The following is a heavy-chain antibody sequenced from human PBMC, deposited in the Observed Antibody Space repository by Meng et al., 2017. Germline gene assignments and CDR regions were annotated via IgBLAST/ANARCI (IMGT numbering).Heavy chain of an antibody. CDR3: ARLYYSDGSGFRFDY. D-gene: IGHD3-22*01. CDR1: EFSLSTSGVG. J-gene: IGHJ4*02. CDR2: FYWDDDK. Sequence: QITLKESGPTLVKYTQTLTLTCTFSEFSLSTSGVGVGWIRQPPGKALEWLALFYWDDDKRYSPSLKSRLTITKDTSKNQVVLTMTNMDPVDTATYHCARLYYSDGSGFRFDYWGQGTLVTVSS. V-gene: IGHV2-5*02.